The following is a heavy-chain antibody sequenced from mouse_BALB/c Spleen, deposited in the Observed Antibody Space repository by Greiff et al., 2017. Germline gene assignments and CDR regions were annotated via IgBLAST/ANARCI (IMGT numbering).Heavy chain of an antibody. J-gene: IGHJ4*01. CDR3: ARKGMITTKDYYAMDY. Sequence: VQLKESGAELVRPGVSVKISCKGSGYTFTDYAMHWVKQSHAKSLEWIGVISTYYGDASYNQKFKGKATMTVDKSSSTAYMELARLTSEDSAIYYCARKGMITTKDYYAMDYWGQGTSVTVSS. V-gene: IGHV1S137*01. CDR1: GYTFTDYA. CDR2: ISTYYGDA. D-gene: IGHD2-4*01.